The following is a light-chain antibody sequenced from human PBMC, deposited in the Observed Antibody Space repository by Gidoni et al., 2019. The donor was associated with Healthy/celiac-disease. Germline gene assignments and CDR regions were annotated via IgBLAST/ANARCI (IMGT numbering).Light chain of an antibody. V-gene: IGKV1-39*01. CDR3: QQSYSTPKT. CDR1: QSISSY. CDR2: AES. J-gene: IGKJ3*01. Sequence: DIQMTQSPSSPSASVGDTATITCRASQSISSYLNWYQQKPGKAPQLLIYAESSLHSGVPSRFSGSGSGTDFTLTISSLQHEDFATYYCQQSYSTPKTFGPGTKVDIK.